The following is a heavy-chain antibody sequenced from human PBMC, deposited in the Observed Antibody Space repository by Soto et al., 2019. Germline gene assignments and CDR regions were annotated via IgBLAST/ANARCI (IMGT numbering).Heavy chain of an antibody. V-gene: IGHV1-69*13. J-gene: IGHJ6*02. CDR1: GGTFSSYS. Sequence: STVRVSCKTSGGTFSSYSFTWVRQAPEQGLEWMGEIIPILNTANFAQKFQSRVTITADEPTSTVYMDLSSLSPDDTAVYYCARVDYDSTYGFYYYGLDVWGQGTTVTVSS. CDR2: IIPILNTA. D-gene: IGHD3-10*01. CDR3: ARVDYDSTYGFYYYGLDV.